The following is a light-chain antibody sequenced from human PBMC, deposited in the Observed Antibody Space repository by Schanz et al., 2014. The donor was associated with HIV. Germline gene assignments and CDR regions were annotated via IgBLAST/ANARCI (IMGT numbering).Light chain of an antibody. CDR2: MAS. CDR3: QQYAVSSWT. V-gene: IGKV1-5*03. Sequence: DIQMTQSPSTLSTSVGDRVTITCRASQNVNAWVAWYRQRPGKVPELLIYMASSLESGVPSRFSGSGSGTEFTLTISTLQPDDFATYYCQQYAVSSWTFGQGTRVQSK. CDR1: QNVNAW. J-gene: IGKJ1*01.